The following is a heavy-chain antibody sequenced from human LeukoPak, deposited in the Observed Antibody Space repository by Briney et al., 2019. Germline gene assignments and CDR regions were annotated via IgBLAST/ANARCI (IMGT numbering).Heavy chain of an antibody. V-gene: IGHV3-20*04. CDR1: GFTFDDYG. CDR3: AKVRYSYGFLFYFDY. D-gene: IGHD5-18*01. J-gene: IGHJ4*02. CDR2: INWNGGST. Sequence: GGSLRLSCAASGFTFDDYGMSWVRQAPGKGLEWVSGINWNGGSTGYADSVKGRFTISRDNAKNSLYLQMNSLRAEDMALFYCAKVRYSYGFLFYFDYWGQGTLVTVSS.